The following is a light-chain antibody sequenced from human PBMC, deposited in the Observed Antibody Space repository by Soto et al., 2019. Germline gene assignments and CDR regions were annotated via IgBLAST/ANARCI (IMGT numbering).Light chain of an antibody. CDR3: SSYTSXGTPFV. CDR2: DVS. CDR1: SSDVGGYNY. J-gene: IGLJ1*01. Sequence: QSVLTQPASVSGSPGQSITISCTGTSSDVGGYNYVSWYQQHPGKAPKLMIYDVSNRPSGVSNRFSGSKSGNTASLTISGLQAEDEADYYCSSYTSXGTPFVFGTGTKVTVL. V-gene: IGLV2-14*01.